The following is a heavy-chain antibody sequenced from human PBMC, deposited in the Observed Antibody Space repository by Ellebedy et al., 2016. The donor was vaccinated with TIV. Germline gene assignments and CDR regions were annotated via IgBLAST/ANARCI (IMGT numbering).Heavy chain of an antibody. D-gene: IGHD3-3*01. CDR3: TLINFDFWSGFST. CDR1: GFTFSGSA. CDR2: MRSRANSYAT. J-gene: IGHJ5*02. V-gene: IGHV3-73*01. Sequence: PGGSLRLSCAASGFTFSGSALDWVRQASGKGLEWVGRMRSRANSYATAYAASVKGRFTISRDDSQNTAYLQMNSLKTEDTAMYYCTLINFDFWSGFSTWGQGTLVTVSS.